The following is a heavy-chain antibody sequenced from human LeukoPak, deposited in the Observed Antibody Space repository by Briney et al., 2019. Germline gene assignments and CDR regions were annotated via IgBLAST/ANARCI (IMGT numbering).Heavy chain of an antibody. CDR3: ARANLYSLSYMDV. CDR1: GGSISSGSYY. J-gene: IGHJ6*03. V-gene: IGHV4-61*02. CDR2: IYTSGST. D-gene: IGHD2-21*01. Sequence: PSQTLSLTCTVSGGSISSGSYYWRWIRQPAGKGLEWIGRIYTSGSTNYNPSLKSRVTISVYTSKNPFSHKQTSVTAADTAVYYCARANLYSLSYMDVWGKGTTVTVSS.